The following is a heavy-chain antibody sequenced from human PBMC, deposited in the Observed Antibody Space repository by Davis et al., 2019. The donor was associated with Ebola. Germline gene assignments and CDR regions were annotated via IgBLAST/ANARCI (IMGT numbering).Heavy chain of an antibody. V-gene: IGHV5-51*01. CDR2: IYPGDSDT. Sequence: GESLKISCRGSGYSFTNYWIGWVRQMPGKGLEWMGIIYPGDSDTRYSPSFQGQVTISADKSISTAYLQWSSLKASDTAMYYCARALTGYSSSWYTGRVFDYWGQGTLVTVSS. CDR3: ARALTGYSSSWYTGRVFDY. J-gene: IGHJ4*02. CDR1: GYSFTNYW. D-gene: IGHD6-13*01.